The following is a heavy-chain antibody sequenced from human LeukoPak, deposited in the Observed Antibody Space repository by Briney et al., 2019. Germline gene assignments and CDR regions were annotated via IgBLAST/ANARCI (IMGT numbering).Heavy chain of an antibody. D-gene: IGHD4-17*01. J-gene: IGHJ4*02. V-gene: IGHV3-30*02. CDR3: AKGHYYGDLGGGNFDL. Sequence: PGDSLRLSCAASGFTFTKYWMTWVRQAPGKGLEWVAVIWYGGSNKYYADSVKGRFTVSRDNSINTLYLQMDSLRAEDTAVYYCAKGHYYGDLGGGNFDLWGQGTLVTVSS. CDR1: GFTFTKYW. CDR2: IWYGGSNK.